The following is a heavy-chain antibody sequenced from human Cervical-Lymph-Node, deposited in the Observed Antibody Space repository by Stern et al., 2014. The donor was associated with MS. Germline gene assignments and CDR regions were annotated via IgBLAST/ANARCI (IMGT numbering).Heavy chain of an antibody. V-gene: IGHV5-51*01. CDR1: GYTFTSYW. J-gene: IGHJ4*02. CDR3: ARQRYFDY. Sequence: VQLVQSGPEVKRPGESLKISCQASGYTFTSYWIGWVRQMPGKGLEWIAIIFPGGSDIRYSPSFQGQVTISADKASSTADLQWNNLKASDTAIYYCARQRYFDYWGQGTLVTVSS. CDR2: IFPGGSDI.